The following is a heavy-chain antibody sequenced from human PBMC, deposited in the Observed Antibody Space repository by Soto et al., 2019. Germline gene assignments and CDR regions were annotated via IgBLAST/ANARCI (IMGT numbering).Heavy chain of an antibody. Sequence: PSETLSLTCTVSGDSIRNYYWSWIRQPPGKGLEYIGYIFYSGSATYNPSLKSRVAMSVDTSRNQFALKLRSVTAADTATYYCARVKRGYSYGSIMDVWGQGTRVTVSS. CDR3: ARVKRGYSYGSIMDV. D-gene: IGHD5-18*01. V-gene: IGHV4-59*01. CDR1: GDSIRNYY. J-gene: IGHJ6*02. CDR2: IFYSGSA.